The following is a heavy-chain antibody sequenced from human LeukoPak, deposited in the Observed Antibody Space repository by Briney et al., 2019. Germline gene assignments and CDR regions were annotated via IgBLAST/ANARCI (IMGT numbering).Heavy chain of an antibody. V-gene: IGHV1-69*13. Sequence: SVKVSCTASGGTFSSYAISWVRQAPGQGLEWMGRIIPIFGTANYAQKFQGRVTITADESTSTAYMELSSLRSEDTAVYYCASSIWYATAFDIWGQGTMVTVSS. D-gene: IGHD6-13*01. CDR3: ASSIWYATAFDI. CDR2: IIPIFGTA. J-gene: IGHJ3*02. CDR1: GGTFSSYA.